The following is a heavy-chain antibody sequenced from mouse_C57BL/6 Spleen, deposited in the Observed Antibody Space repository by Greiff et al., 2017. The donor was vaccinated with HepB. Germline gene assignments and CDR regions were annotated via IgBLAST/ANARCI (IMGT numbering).Heavy chain of an antibody. J-gene: IGHJ2*01. V-gene: IGHV5-9-1*02. D-gene: IGHD3-2*02. CDR1: GFTFSSYA. Sequence: EVQLQESGEGLVKPGGSLKLSCAASGFTFSSYAMSWVRQTPEKRLEWVAYISSGGDYIYYADTVKGRFTISRDNARNTLYLQMSSLKSEDTAMYYCTRETAQATWFDYWGQGTTLTVSS. CDR3: TRETAQATWFDY. CDR2: ISSGGDYI.